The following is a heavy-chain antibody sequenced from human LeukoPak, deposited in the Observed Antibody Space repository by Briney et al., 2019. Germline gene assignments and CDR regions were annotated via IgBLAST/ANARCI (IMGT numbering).Heavy chain of an antibody. D-gene: IGHD3-10*01. V-gene: IGHV1-2*02. Sequence: ASVKVSCKASGYTFTGNYIHWVRQAPGQGLEWMGWISPNSGGINYAQKFQGRVTMTRDTSISTAYMELSRLRSDDTAVYYCARIMVRGALAFDYWGQGTLVTVSS. CDR1: GYTFTGNY. CDR2: ISPNSGGI. J-gene: IGHJ4*02. CDR3: ARIMVRGALAFDY.